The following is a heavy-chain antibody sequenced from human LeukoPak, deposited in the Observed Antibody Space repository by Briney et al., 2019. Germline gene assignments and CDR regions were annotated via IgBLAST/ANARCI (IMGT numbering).Heavy chain of an antibody. J-gene: IGHJ6*02. CDR1: GFTFSDYY. CDR3: ARDGTQRYYDFWSGYSGYYYGMDV. D-gene: IGHD3-3*01. CDR2: ISSSGSTI. Sequence: GGSLRLSCAASGFTFSDYYMSWIRQAPGKGLEWVSYISSSGSTIYYADSVKGRLTISRDNAKNSLYLQMNSLRAEDTAVYYCARDGTQRYYDFWSGYSGYYYGMDVWGQGTTVTVSS. V-gene: IGHV3-11*01.